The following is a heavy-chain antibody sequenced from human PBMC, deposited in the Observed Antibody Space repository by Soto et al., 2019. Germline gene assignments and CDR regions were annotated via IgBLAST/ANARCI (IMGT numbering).Heavy chain of an antibody. CDR1: GGSISSYY. J-gene: IGHJ3*02. CDR2: IYYSGST. D-gene: IGHD6-6*01. V-gene: IGHV4-59*01. Sequence: ETLSLTCTVSGGSISSYYWSWIRQPPGKGLEWIGYIYYSGSTNYNPSLKSRVTISVDTSISTAYMELSSLRSEDTAVYYCARVVLVEHRPVAFDIWGQGTMVTVSS. CDR3: ARVVLVEHRPVAFDI.